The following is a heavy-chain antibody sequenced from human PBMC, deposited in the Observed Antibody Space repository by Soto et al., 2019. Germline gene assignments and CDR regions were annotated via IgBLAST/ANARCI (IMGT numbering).Heavy chain of an antibody. Sequence: PSATLSLTCTVSGVSISNYYWSWRRQPPGKGLEWIGYIYSSGSTHYNPSLQSRVTLSADTSKNQVSLKVRSVTAADTAVYYCARDHPHSYGVYYFDYWGQGTPVTSPQ. D-gene: IGHD5-18*01. CDR1: GVSISNYY. CDR3: ARDHPHSYGVYYFDY. CDR2: IYSSGST. V-gene: IGHV4-59*01. J-gene: IGHJ4*02.